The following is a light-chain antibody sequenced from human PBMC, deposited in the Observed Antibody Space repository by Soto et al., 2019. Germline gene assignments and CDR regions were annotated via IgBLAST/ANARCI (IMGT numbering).Light chain of an antibody. J-gene: IGKJ2*01. Sequence: DIQMTQSPSTLSASVGDGVTITCRASQSTGSWLAWYQQKPGKAPKLLIYKATNLQIGVPSRFSGSGSGTDFSLTISSLQPVDSATYYCQQYNDFQYTFGQGTKLEI. CDR3: QQYNDFQYT. CDR1: QSTGSW. CDR2: KAT. V-gene: IGKV1-5*03.